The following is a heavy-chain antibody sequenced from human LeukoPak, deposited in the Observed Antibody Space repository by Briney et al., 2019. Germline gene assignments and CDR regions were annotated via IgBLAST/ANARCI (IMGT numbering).Heavy chain of an antibody. CDR3: ARDGGSGSSHYYYYYGMDV. CDR1: GFTVSSNY. V-gene: IGHV3-53*01. J-gene: IGHJ6*02. CDR2: IYSGGST. D-gene: IGHD3-10*01. Sequence: PGGSLRLSCAASGFTVSSNYMSWVRQAPGKGLEWVSVIYSGGSTYYADSVKGRFTISRDNSKNTLYLQMNSLRAEDTAVYYCARDGGSGSSHYYYYYGMDVWGQGTTVTVSS.